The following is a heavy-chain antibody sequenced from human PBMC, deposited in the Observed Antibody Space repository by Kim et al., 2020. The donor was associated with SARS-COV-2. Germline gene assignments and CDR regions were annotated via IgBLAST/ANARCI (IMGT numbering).Heavy chain of an antibody. J-gene: IGHJ4*02. Sequence: GGSLRLSCAASGFTFSSYSMNWVRQAPGKGLEWISSISSSSSYIYYADSVKGRFTISRDNARASLYLQMNSLRAEDTAVYYCARVLTSGWSCFDYWGQGTLVTVSS. CDR1: GFTFSSYS. CDR2: ISSSSSYI. D-gene: IGHD6-19*01. V-gene: IGHV3-21*04. CDR3: ARVLTSGWSCFDY.